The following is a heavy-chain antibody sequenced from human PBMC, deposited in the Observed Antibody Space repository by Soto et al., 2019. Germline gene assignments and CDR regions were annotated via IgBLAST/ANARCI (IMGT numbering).Heavy chain of an antibody. Sequence: EVHLVESGGGLVKPGGSLRLSCEASGFTFSTYTMNWVGQAPGKGLEWVSSISSSSSHTHYADSVKGRFTISRDNAKNSLYLQMNSLRGEDTAVYYCVTGDDRRFGGQGTLVTVSS. CDR2: ISSSSSHT. CDR3: VTGDDRRF. J-gene: IGHJ4*02. V-gene: IGHV3-21*01. D-gene: IGHD3-10*01. CDR1: GFTFSTYT.